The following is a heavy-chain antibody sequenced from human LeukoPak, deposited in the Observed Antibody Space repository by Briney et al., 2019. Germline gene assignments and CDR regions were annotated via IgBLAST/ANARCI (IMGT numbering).Heavy chain of an antibody. V-gene: IGHV4-59*01. CDR1: GRSFSSYF. D-gene: IGHD1-26*01. CDR2: ISYSGTT. CDR3: ATTGELLGVQYFDY. Sequence: SETLSLTCTVAGRSFSSYFWSCIRQPPGKGLEWIGYISYSGTTNYNPSLKSRVTISLDTSKNQFSLKLSSVTAADTAIYYCATTGELLGVQYFDYWGRGTLVTVSS. J-gene: IGHJ4*02.